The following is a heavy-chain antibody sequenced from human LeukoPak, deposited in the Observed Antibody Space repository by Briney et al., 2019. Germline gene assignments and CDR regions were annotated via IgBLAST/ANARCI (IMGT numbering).Heavy chain of an antibody. V-gene: IGHV4-31*03. D-gene: IGHD3-22*01. CDR3: ARSRDYYDSSGYRLDAFDI. J-gene: IGHJ3*02. CDR2: IYYSGST. Sequence: SETLSLTCTVSGGSISSGGYYWSWIRQHPGKGLEWIGYIYYSGSTYYNPSLKSRVTISVDTSKNQFSLKLSSVTAADTAVYYCARSRDYYDSSGYRLDAFDIWGQGTMVTASS. CDR1: GGSISSGGYY.